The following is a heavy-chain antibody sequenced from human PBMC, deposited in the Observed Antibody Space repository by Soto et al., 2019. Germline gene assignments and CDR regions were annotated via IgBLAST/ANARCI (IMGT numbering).Heavy chain of an antibody. D-gene: IGHD6-13*01. Sequence: ASVKVSCKASGYTFTSYGLSWVQQSPGQGLEWMGWINPNSGGTNYAQKFQGWVTMTRDTSISTAYMELSRLRSDDTAVYYCARHASASRANNWFDPWGQGTLVTVSS. CDR1: GYTFTSYG. J-gene: IGHJ5*02. CDR2: INPNSGGT. CDR3: ARHASASRANNWFDP. V-gene: IGHV1-2*04.